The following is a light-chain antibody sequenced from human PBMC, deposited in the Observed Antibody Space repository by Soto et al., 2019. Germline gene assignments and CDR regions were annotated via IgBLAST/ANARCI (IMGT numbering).Light chain of an antibody. Sequence: QSALTQPRSVSGSPGQSVTLSCTGTSSDVGGYNYVSWYQQHPGKAPKLMIDDVNKRPSGVPDRFSGSRSGNTASLTISGLQAEDEADYYFCSYAGSYTWVFGGGTKLTVL. V-gene: IGLV2-11*01. CDR2: DVN. J-gene: IGLJ3*02. CDR1: SSDVGGYNY. CDR3: CSYAGSYTWV.